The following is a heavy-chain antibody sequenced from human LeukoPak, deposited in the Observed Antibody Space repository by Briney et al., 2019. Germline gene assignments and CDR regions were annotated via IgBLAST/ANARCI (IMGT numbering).Heavy chain of an antibody. V-gene: IGHV4-34*01. CDR3: ARGIAAAGSLYYYGMDV. CDR2: INHSGST. CDR1: GGSFSGCY. Sequence: SETLSLTCAVYGGSFSGCYWSWIRQPPGKGLEWIGEINHSGSTNYNPSLKSRVTISVDTSKNQFSLKLSSVTAADTAVYYCARGIAAAGSLYYYGMDVWGQGTTVTVSS. D-gene: IGHD6-13*01. J-gene: IGHJ6*02.